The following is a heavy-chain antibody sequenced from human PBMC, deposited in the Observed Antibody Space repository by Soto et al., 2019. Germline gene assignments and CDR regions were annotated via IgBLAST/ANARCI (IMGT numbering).Heavy chain of an antibody. D-gene: IGHD2-2*01. CDR2: INPMLGVA. CDR1: GGSFSSLV. V-gene: IGHV1-69*10. CDR3: ARGPAQFDP. Sequence: SVKVSCKASGGSFSSLVISWLRQAPGQGPEWMGGINPMLGVANFAQKFQDRVTITADESTTTAYMELSSLRSEGTAVYYCARGPAQFDPWGQGTLVTVSS. J-gene: IGHJ5*02.